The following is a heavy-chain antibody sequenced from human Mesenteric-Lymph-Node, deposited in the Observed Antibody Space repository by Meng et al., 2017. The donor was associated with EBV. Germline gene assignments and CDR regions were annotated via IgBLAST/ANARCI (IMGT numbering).Heavy chain of an antibody. CDR1: AGSISSSNW. CDR3: ASYATLDPLS. V-gene: IGHV4-4*03. J-gene: IGHJ4*02. CDR2: IYHSGST. D-gene: IGHD1-1*01. Sequence: LRVQAWDPALLNPPETLSLTCAVSAGSISSSNWWSWVRQPPGKGLEWIGEIYHSGSTNYNPSLKSRVTISVDKSKNQFSLKLSSVTAADTAVYYCASYATLDPLSWGQGTLVTVSS.